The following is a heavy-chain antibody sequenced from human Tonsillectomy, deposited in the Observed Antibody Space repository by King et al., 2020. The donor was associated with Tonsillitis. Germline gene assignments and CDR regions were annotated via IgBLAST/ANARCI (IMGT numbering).Heavy chain of an antibody. D-gene: IGHD2-8*02. CDR3: ARDTGGWRSFDY. Sequence: VQLVESGAEVKKPGASVKVSCQASGYSFTGYSIHWVRQAPGQGLEWMGRINPDSGAADYALRFEDRVTMTTDTSFRTAYLELSRLKSDDTATYFCARDTGGWRSFDYWGQGTLVTVSS. V-gene: IGHV1-2*06. J-gene: IGHJ4*02. CDR1: GYSFTGYS. CDR2: INPDSGAA.